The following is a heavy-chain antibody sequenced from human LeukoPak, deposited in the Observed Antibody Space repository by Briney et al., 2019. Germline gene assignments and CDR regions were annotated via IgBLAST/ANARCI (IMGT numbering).Heavy chain of an antibody. V-gene: IGHV1-46*01. CDR3: ARDSLGTSYYFDY. CDR2: NNPSGGST. J-gene: IGHJ4*02. Sequence: ASVTVTCKDSGYTFTSYYMHWARKAPGQGLDWKAINNPSGGSTSYAHKFQGRVTMTRDTSTSTVYMELSSLRSEDTAVYYCARDSLGTSYYFDYWGQGTLVTVSS. CDR1: GYTFTSYY. D-gene: IGHD1-7*01.